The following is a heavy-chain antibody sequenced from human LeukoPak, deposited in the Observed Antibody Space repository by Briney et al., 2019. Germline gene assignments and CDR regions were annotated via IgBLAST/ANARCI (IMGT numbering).Heavy chain of an antibody. CDR1: GFTFSSYA. J-gene: IGHJ4*02. V-gene: IGHV3-30-3*01. CDR2: ISYDGSNK. D-gene: IGHD6-13*01. Sequence: PGGSMRLSSAAYGFTFSSYAMHWVRQAPGKGLEWEAVISYDGSNKYYADSGKGRFTISRDNSKNTLYLQMNSLRAEDTAVYYCASAAIAAAGMIDYWGQGTLVTVSS. CDR3: ASAAIAAAGMIDY.